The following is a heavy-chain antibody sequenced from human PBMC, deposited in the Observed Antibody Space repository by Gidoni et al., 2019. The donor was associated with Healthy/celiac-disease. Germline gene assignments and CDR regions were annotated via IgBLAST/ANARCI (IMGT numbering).Heavy chain of an antibody. CDR1: GGSFSGYY. J-gene: IGHJ5*02. V-gene: IGHV4-34*01. D-gene: IGHD3-3*01. CDR2: INHSGST. CDR3: ARGLLRFGGRFDP. Sequence: QVQLQQWGAGLLKPSETLSLTCAVYGGSFSGYYWSWIRQPPGKGLEWIGEINHSGSTNYNPSLKSRVTISVDTSKNQFSLKLSSVTAADTAVYYCARGLLRFGGRFDPWGQGTLVTVSS.